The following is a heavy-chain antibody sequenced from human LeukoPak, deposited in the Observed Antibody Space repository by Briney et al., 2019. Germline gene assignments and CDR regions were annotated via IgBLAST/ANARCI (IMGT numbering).Heavy chain of an antibody. V-gene: IGHV1-2*02. J-gene: IGHJ3*02. Sequence: ASVEVSCKASGYTFTDYYIHWVRQAPGQGLEWMGWINPNSGGTNYAQGFQGRVTMTRDTSISTAYMGLSRLRSDDTAVYYCARVVAYCGGDCYPHDAFNIWGQGTMVTVSS. CDR3: ARVVAYCGGDCYPHDAFNI. CDR2: INPNSGGT. CDR1: GYTFTDYY. D-gene: IGHD2-21*02.